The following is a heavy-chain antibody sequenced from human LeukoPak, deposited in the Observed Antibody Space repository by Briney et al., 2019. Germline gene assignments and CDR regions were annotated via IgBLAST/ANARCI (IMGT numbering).Heavy chain of an antibody. V-gene: IGHV4-38-2*01. Sequence: PSETLSLTCAVSGYSISSGYHWGWIRQPPGKGLEWIGSISHSGSTYYNPSLKSRVTISVDTSKNQFSLKLSSVTAADTAVYYCARHNLYDSSGDGRSYFHYWAQGTLVTVSS. J-gene: IGHJ4*02. CDR1: GYSISSGYH. D-gene: IGHD3-22*01. CDR2: ISHSGST. CDR3: ARHNLYDSSGDGRSYFHY.